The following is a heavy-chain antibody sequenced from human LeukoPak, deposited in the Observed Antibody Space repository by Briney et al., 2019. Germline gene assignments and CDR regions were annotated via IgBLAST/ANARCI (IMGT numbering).Heavy chain of an antibody. CDR1: GFTFSSYS. CDR2: ISSSSSYI. CDR3: ARGPGGYFDY. D-gene: IGHD1-14*01. Sequence: PGGSLRLSCAASGFTFSSYSMNWVRQAPGKGLEWVSSISSSSSYIYYADSVKGRFTISRDNAKNSLYLRMNSLRAEDTAVYYCARGPGGYFDYWGQGTLVTVSS. J-gene: IGHJ4*02. V-gene: IGHV3-21*01.